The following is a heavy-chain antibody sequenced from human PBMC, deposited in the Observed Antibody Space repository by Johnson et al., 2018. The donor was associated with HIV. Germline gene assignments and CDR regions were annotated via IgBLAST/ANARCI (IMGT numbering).Heavy chain of an antibody. CDR1: GFTFDDYG. J-gene: IGHJ3*02. Sequence: VQLLESGGGLVQPGRSLRLSCAASGFTFDDYGMHWVRQAPGKGLEWVANIKQDGSEKYYVDSVKGRFTISRDNAKNSLYLQMSSLRAEDTAIYYCARKGDAFDIWGQGTMVTVSS. V-gene: IGHV3-7*05. CDR3: ARKGDAFDI. CDR2: IKQDGSEK.